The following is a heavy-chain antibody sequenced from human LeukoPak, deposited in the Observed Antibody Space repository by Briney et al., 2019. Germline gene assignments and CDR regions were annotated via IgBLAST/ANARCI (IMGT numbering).Heavy chain of an antibody. CDR3: AKGQIVVVPAFDY. CDR2: ISGSGGST. CDR1: GFTFSSYW. V-gene: IGHV3-23*01. Sequence: GGSLRLSCAASGFTFSSYWMHWVRQAPGKGLEWVSAISGSGGSTYYADSVKGRFTISRDNSKNTLYLQMNSLRAEDTAVYYCAKGQIVVVPAFDYWGQGILVTVSS. D-gene: IGHD2-2*01. J-gene: IGHJ4*02.